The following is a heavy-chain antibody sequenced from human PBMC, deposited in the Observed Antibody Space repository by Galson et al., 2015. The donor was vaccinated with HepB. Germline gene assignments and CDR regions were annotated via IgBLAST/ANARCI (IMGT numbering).Heavy chain of an antibody. CDR2: MNPNSGNS. V-gene: IGHV1-8*01. CDR1: GYTFTSYD. Sequence: SVKVSCKASGYTFTSYDINWVRQAPGQGLEWMGWMNPNSGNSNSVQKFRGRFTMTRDTSINAAYMELSGLTSEDTAVYYCARGRITGVVPFLDWGQGTLVTVSS. CDR3: ARGRITGVVPFLD. J-gene: IGHJ4*02. D-gene: IGHD3-3*01.